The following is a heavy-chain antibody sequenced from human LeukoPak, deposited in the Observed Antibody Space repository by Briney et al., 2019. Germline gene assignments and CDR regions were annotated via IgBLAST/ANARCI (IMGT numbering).Heavy chain of an antibody. Sequence: GGSLRLSCAASGFTFSSFEMNWVRQAPGKGLKWVSYISRSGSTIYYADSVKGRFPISRDNAKNSLYLQMNSLRVKDTAVYYCARGRPGAFDIWGQGTMVTVSS. CDR2: ISRSGSTI. CDR3: ARGRPGAFDI. V-gene: IGHV3-48*03. CDR1: GFTFSSFE. J-gene: IGHJ3*02.